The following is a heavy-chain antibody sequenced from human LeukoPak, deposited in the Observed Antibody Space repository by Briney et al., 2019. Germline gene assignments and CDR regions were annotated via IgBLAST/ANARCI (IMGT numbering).Heavy chain of an antibody. Sequence: SETLSLTCTVSGGSISSSNYYWGWIRQPPGKGLEWIASIYYTGSTCYNPSLKSRVTISVDTSKNQFSLKLSSVTAADTAVYYCARRIIAVTGTVVYYFDYWGQGTLVTVSS. J-gene: IGHJ4*02. CDR3: ARRIIAVTGTVVYYFDY. CDR1: GGSISSSNYY. V-gene: IGHV4-39*01. D-gene: IGHD6-19*01. CDR2: IYYTGST.